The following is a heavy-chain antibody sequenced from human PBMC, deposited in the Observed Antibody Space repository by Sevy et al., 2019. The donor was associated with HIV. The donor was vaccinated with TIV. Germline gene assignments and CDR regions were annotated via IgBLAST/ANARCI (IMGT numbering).Heavy chain of an antibody. CDR2: ISSYGSDE. D-gene: IGHD6-13*01. J-gene: IGHJ6*02. CDR1: GFTFSNYA. V-gene: IGHV3-30*04. Sequence: GESLKISCAASGFTFSNYAMHWVRQAPGKGLEWVTLISSYGSDEYYADSVKGRFTISRDNSKNMVYLQMNSLRAEDTAVYYCARSVLVAAGSYGMDVWGQGTTVTVSS. CDR3: ARSVLVAAGSYGMDV.